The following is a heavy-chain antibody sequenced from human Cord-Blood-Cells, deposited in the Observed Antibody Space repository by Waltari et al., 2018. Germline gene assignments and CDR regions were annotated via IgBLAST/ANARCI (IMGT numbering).Heavy chain of an antibody. CDR2: INHSGST. J-gene: IGHJ5*02. CDR1: GGSFSVYY. V-gene: IGHV4-34*01. CDR3: ARSSNYYDSSGYPNWFDP. D-gene: IGHD3-22*01. Sequence: QVQLQQWGAGLLKPSETLSLTGAVYGGSFSVYYWSGIRQPPGKGLEGIGEINHSGSTNSNPSLKSRVTISVDTSKNQFSLKLSSVTAADTAVYYCARSSNYYDSSGYPNWFDPWGQGTLVTVSS.